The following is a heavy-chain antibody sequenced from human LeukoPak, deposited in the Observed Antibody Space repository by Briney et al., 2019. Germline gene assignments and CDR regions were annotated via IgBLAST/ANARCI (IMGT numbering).Heavy chain of an antibody. Sequence: SETLSLTCAVYGGSFSGYYWSWLRQPPGEGLEWIGEINHSGSTNYNPSLKSRVTISVDTSKNQFSLKLSSVTAADTAVHYWARGWFGEKDDYWGQGTLVTVSS. J-gene: IGHJ4*02. CDR3: ARGWFGEKDDY. CDR2: INHSGST. CDR1: GGSFSGYY. D-gene: IGHD3-10*01. V-gene: IGHV4-34*01.